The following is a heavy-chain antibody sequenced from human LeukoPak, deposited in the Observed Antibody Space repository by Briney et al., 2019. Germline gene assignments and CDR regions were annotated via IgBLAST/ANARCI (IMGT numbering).Heavy chain of an antibody. CDR1: GLTFSSYG. CDR3: ARVRLRYYGGNSGSPVFDY. Sequence: GWSLRLSCAASGLTFSSYGMHWVRQAPGKGLEWVAVIWYDGSNKYYADSVKGRFTISRDNSKNTLYLQMNSLRAEDTAVYYCARVRLRYYGGNSGSPVFDYWDQGTLVTVSS. CDR2: IWYDGSNK. J-gene: IGHJ4*02. V-gene: IGHV3-33*01. D-gene: IGHD4-23*01.